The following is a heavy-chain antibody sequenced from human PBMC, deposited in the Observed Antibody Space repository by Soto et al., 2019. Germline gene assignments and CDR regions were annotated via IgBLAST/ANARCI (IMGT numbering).Heavy chain of an antibody. V-gene: IGHV4-34*01. J-gene: IGHJ4*02. CDR3: ARGPTVLQLWSPFDY. CDR1: GGSFSGYY. D-gene: IGHD5-18*01. Sequence: QVQLQQWGAGLLKPSETLSLTCAVYGGSFSGYYWSWIRQPPGKGLEWIGEINHSGSTNYNPSLKSCVTIXXDXYXXQFSLELSSVTAADTAVYYCARGPTVLQLWSPFDYWGQGTLVTVSS. CDR2: INHSGST.